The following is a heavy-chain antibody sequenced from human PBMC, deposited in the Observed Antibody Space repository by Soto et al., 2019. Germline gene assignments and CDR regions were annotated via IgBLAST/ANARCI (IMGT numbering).Heavy chain of an antibody. D-gene: IGHD4-17*01. CDR2: ISYDGSNK. Sequence: GGSLRLSCAASGFTFSSYGMHWVRQAPGKGLEWVAVISYDGSNKYYADSVKGRFTISRDNSKNTLYLQMNSLRAEDTAVYYCAKDPMTTVVTHYFDYWGQGTLVTVSS. CDR3: AKDPMTTVVTHYFDY. V-gene: IGHV3-30*18. J-gene: IGHJ4*02. CDR1: GFTFSSYG.